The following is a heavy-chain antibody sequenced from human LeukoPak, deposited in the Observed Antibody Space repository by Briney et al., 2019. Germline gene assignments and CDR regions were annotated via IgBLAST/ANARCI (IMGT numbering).Heavy chain of an antibody. CDR1: GGSISSGDYY. Sequence: SEPLSLTCTVSGGSISSGDYYWSWIRQPPGKGLEWIGYIYYSGSTYYNPSLKSRVTISVDTSKNQFSLKLSSVTAADTAVYYCARLPYYTNWFDPWGQGTLVTVSS. J-gene: IGHJ5*02. CDR2: IYYSGST. V-gene: IGHV4-30-4*08. CDR3: ARLPYYTNWFDP. D-gene: IGHD3-10*01.